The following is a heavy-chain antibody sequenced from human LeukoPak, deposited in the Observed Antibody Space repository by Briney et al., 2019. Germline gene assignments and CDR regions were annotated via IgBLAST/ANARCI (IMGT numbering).Heavy chain of an antibody. Sequence: SETLSLTCAVYGGSFSGYYWSWIRQPAGKGLEWIGRIYTSGSTNYNPSLKSRVTISVDTSKNQFSLKLSSVTAADTAVYYCASGYGSGIEIDYWGQGTLVTVSS. CDR2: IYTSGST. CDR3: ASGYGSGIEIDY. D-gene: IGHD3-10*01. J-gene: IGHJ4*02. CDR1: GGSFSGYY. V-gene: IGHV4-59*10.